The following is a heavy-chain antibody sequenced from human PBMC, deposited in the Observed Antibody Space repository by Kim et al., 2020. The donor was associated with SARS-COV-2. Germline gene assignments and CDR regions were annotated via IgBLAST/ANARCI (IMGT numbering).Heavy chain of an antibody. CDR1: GFTFSNAW. V-gene: IGHV3-15*01. D-gene: IGHD2-21*02. J-gene: IGHJ4*02. Sequence: GGSLRLSCAASGFTFSNAWMSWVRQAPGKGLEWVGRIKSKTDGGTTDYAAPVKGRFTISRDDSKNTLYLQMNSLKTEDTAVYYCTTAQFSIVVVTAAPYYFDYWGQGTLVTVSS. CDR3: TTAQFSIVVVTAAPYYFDY. CDR2: IKSKTDGGTT.